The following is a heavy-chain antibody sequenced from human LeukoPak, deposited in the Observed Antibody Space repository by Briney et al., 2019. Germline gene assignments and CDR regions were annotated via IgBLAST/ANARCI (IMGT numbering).Heavy chain of an antibody. CDR3: TRRGASTGAFDI. D-gene: IGHD1-26*01. CDR2: INSDGSST. CDR1: GFTFSNYW. Sequence: GGSLRLSCAASGFTFSNYWMHWVRQGPGKGLVWVSRINSDGSSTSYADSVKGRFTISRDNAKNTLYLQMKSLRAEDTAVYYCTRRGASTGAFDIWGQGTMVTVSS. J-gene: IGHJ3*02. V-gene: IGHV3-74*01.